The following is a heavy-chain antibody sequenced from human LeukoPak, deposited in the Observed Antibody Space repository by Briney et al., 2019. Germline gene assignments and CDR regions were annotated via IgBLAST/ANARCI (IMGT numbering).Heavy chain of an antibody. D-gene: IGHD2-2*01. CDR3: AKDGLRLWYQLYYFDY. V-gene: IGHV3-30-3*01. Sequence: PGGSLRLSCAASGFTFSSYAMHWVRQAPGKGLEWVAVISYDGSNKYYADSVKSRFTISRDNSKNTLYLQMNSLRAEDTAVYYCAKDGLRLWYQLYYFDYWGQGTLVTVSS. CDR2: ISYDGSNK. CDR1: GFTFSSYA. J-gene: IGHJ4*02.